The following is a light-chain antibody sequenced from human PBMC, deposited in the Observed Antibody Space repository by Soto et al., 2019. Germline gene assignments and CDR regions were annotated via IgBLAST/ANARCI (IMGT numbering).Light chain of an antibody. CDR2: GAS. V-gene: IGKV3-20*01. J-gene: IGKJ4*01. Sequence: IVLTQSPGTLSLSPGERATLSCRASQSVSSSYLAWYQQKPGQAPRLLIYGASSRGTGIPDRFIGSGFGTDFTLTISRLEPEDFAVYYCQQYGSSPAITFGGGTKVEIK. CDR3: QQYGSSPAIT. CDR1: QSVSSSY.